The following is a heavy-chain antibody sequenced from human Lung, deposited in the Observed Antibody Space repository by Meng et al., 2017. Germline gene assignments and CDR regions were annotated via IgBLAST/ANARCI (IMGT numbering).Heavy chain of an antibody. V-gene: IGHV4-34*01. D-gene: IGHD4-11*01. J-gene: IGHJ4*02. CDR1: GWAFSDYY. Sequence: QVQLQQCGAGLLKPSETLSLTCVVSGWAFSDYYWGWIRQPPGKGLGWIGEINHSGSTNYTPSLESRATISVDTSQNNLSLKLSSVTAADSAVYYCARGPTTMAHDFDYWGQGTLVTVSS. CDR2: INHSGST. CDR3: ARGPTTMAHDFDY.